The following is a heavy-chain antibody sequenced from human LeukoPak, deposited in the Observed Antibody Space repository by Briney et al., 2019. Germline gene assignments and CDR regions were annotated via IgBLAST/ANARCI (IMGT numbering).Heavy chain of an antibody. J-gene: IGHJ5*02. Sequence: PGRSLRLSCAASGFTFSSYGMHWVRQAPGKGLEWMAVISYDGSNKYYADSVKGRFTISRDNSKNTLYLQMNSLRPEDTAVYYCAKNVGDTAMAYNWFDPWGQGTLVTVSS. CDR2: ISYDGSNK. V-gene: IGHV3-30*18. D-gene: IGHD5-18*01. CDR3: AKNVGDTAMAYNWFDP. CDR1: GFTFSSYG.